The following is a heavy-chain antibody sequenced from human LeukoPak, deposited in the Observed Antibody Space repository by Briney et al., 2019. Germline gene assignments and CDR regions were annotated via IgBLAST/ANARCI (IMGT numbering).Heavy chain of an antibody. V-gene: IGHV3-23*01. J-gene: IGHJ5*02. CDR3: ARTAPAAIYWFDP. Sequence: GGSLRLSCAASGFTFSSYAMTWVRQAPGKGLEWVSAISGSGGSTYNADSVKGRCTISRDNSKNTLYLQMNSLRAEDTAVYYCARTAPAAIYWFDPWGQGTLVTVSS. D-gene: IGHD2-2*02. CDR1: GFTFSSYA. CDR2: ISGSGGST.